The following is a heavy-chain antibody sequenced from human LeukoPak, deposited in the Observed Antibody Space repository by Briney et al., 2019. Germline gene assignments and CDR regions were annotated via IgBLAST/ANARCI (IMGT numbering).Heavy chain of an antibody. J-gene: IGHJ4*02. CDR1: GFTFSDYA. CDR3: AKDRGYGEHEPFES. CDR2: SAHDEVGK. Sequence: GGSLRLSCAASGFTFSDYAIHWVRQAPGKGLEWVAVSAHDEVGKQFADSVKGRFTLSRDNSRDSVSLQMNRLRDDDTAVYYCAKDRGYGEHEPFESWGQGSLVTVSS. D-gene: IGHD4/OR15-4a*01. V-gene: IGHV3-30*18.